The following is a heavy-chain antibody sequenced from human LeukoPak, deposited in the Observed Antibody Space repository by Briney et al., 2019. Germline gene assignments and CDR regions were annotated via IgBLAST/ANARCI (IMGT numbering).Heavy chain of an antibody. J-gene: IGHJ5*02. CDR3: ATSGGSYWS. Sequence: GGSLRLSCAASGFTFSSYAMSWVRQAPGKGLEWVSGISGRDSTTYYADSVKGRFTISRENSKNTLYLQMNSLRAEDTAVYYCATSGGSYWSWGQGTLVSVSS. D-gene: IGHD1-26*01. CDR2: ISGRDSTT. CDR1: GFTFSSYA. V-gene: IGHV3-23*01.